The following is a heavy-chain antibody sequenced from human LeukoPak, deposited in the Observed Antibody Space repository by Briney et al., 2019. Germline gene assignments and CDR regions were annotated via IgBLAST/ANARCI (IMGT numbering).Heavy chain of an antibody. D-gene: IGHD5-12*01. CDR1: GFTFNTYT. CDR2: ISGSRGII. CDR3: ATSQGAVDPPY. V-gene: IGHV3-48*01. J-gene: IGHJ4*02. Sequence: GSLRLSCAASGFTFNTYTMNWVRQAPGKGLEWVSYISGSRGIIDYADSVRGRFTISRDNAKNTLYLQMNSLRVEDSAVYYCATSQGAVDPPYLGQGTLVTVSS.